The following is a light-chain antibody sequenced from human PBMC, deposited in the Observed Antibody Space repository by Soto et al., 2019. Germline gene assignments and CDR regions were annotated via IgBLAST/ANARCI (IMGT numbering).Light chain of an antibody. Sequence: DIQMTQSPSTLSASVGDRVTITCRASQSISSWLAWYQQKPGKAPKLLIYDASSLESGVPSRFSGSGSGTEFTLTISSLQPDDFATYYCQQSNSYPVTFGQGTKV. CDR1: QSISSW. V-gene: IGKV1-5*01. CDR3: QQSNSYPVT. J-gene: IGKJ1*01. CDR2: DAS.